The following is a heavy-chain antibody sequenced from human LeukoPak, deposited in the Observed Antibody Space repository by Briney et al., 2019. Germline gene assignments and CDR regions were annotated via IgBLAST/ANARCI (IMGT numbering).Heavy chain of an antibody. J-gene: IGHJ3*02. CDR3: ARGEWLVRGRDAFDI. V-gene: IGHV7-4-1*02. D-gene: IGHD6-19*01. CDR2: INTNTGNP. CDR1: GYTFTSYA. Sequence: GASVKVSCKASGYTFTSYAMNWVRQAPGQGLEWMGWINTNTGNPTYAQGFTGRFVFSLDTSVSTAYLQISSLKAEDTAVYYCARGEWLVRGRDAFDIWGQGTMVPSLQ.